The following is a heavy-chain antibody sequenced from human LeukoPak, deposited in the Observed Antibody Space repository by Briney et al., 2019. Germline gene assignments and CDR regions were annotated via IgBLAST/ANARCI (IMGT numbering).Heavy chain of an antibody. CDR3: AISGLGFGEFRGLGY. CDR2: IFSSGPT. D-gene: IGHD3-10*01. V-gene: IGHV3-53*01. J-gene: IGHJ4*02. CDR1: GFNVSNNY. Sequence: PGGSLRLSCAASGFNVSNNYMNWVRQAPGKGLEWVSVIFSSGPTYYADSVEGRFTISRDTSKNALYLQMSSLRAEDTAVYYCAISGLGFGEFRGLGYWGQGTLVSVSS.